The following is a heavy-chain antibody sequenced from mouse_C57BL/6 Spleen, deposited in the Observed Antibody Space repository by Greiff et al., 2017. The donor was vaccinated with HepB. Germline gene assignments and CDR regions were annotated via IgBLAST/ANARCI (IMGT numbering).Heavy chain of an antibody. V-gene: IGHV1-64*01. CDR2: IHPNSGST. J-gene: IGHJ2*01. Sequence: VQLVESGAELVKPGASVKLSCKASGYTFTSYWMHWVKQRPGQGLEWIGMIHPNSGSTNYNEKFKSKATLTVDKSSSTAYMQLSSLTSEDSAVYYCARREDDYDSYFDYWGQGTTLTVSS. CDR3: ARREDDYDSYFDY. CDR1: GYTFTSYW. D-gene: IGHD2-4*01.